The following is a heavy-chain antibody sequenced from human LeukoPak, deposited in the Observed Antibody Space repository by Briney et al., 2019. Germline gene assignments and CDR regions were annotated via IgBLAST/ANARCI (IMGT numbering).Heavy chain of an antibody. J-gene: IGHJ3*02. D-gene: IGHD3/OR15-3a*01. Sequence: SETLSLTCTVSGGSISSYYWSWIRQPPGKGLEWIGYIYYSGSTNYNPSLKSRVTVSLDTSKSQFSLKLSSVTAADTAVYYCARQDFSLDAFDIWGQGTMVTVSS. V-gene: IGHV4-59*08. CDR1: GGSISSYY. CDR2: IYYSGST. CDR3: ARQDFSLDAFDI.